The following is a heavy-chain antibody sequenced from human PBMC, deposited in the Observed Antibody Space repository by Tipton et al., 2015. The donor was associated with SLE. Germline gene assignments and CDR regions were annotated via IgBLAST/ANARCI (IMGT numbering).Heavy chain of an antibody. CDR3: ARGATGSSSWYY. CDR1: GGSISSYH. CDR2: IYYSGST. V-gene: IGHV4-59*12. Sequence: TLSLTCTVSGGSISSYHWSWIRQPPGKGLEWIGYIYYSGSTNYNPSLKSRVTISVDTSKNQFSLKLSSVTAADTAVYYCARGATGSSSWYYWGQGTLVTVSS. D-gene: IGHD6-13*01. J-gene: IGHJ4*02.